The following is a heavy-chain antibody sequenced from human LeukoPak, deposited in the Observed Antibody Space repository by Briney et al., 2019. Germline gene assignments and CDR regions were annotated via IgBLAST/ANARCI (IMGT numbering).Heavy chain of an antibody. Sequence: ASVKVSCKASGYTFTSYAMNWVRQAPGQGLEWMGWINTNTGNPTYAQGFTGRFVFSLDTSVSTAYLQISSLKAEDTAVYHCARLLAAAGTRPAFDYWGQGTLVTVSS. CDR3: ARLLAAAGTRPAFDY. J-gene: IGHJ4*02. D-gene: IGHD6-13*01. CDR2: INTNTGNP. V-gene: IGHV7-4-1*02. CDR1: GYTFTSYA.